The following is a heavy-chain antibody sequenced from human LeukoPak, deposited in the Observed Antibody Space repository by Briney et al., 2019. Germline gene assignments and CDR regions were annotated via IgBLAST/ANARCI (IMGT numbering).Heavy chain of an antibody. CDR3: ARGQNLWFGELLALM. J-gene: IGHJ4*02. D-gene: IGHD3-10*01. Sequence: ASVKVSCKASGYTFTSYDINWVRQATGQGLEWMGWMNPNSGNTGHAQKFQGRVTMTRNTSISTAYMELSSLRSEDTAVYYCARGQNLWFGELLALMWGQGTLVTVSS. CDR2: MNPNSGNT. CDR1: GYTFTSYD. V-gene: IGHV1-8*01.